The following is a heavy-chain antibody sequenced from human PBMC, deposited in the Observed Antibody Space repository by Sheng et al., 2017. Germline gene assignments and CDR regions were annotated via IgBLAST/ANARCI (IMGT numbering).Heavy chain of an antibody. J-gene: IGHJ4*02. CDR1: GFTFSNYW. D-gene: IGHD6-13*01. V-gene: IGHV3-7*01. Sequence: EVHLVESGGGLVQPGGSLRLSCAASGFTFSNYWMSWVRQAPGKGLEWVANIKQDGSEKYYVDSVKGRFTISRDNAKNSLYLQMNTLRAEDTAVYYCARAWAAVATAVPPLHYWGQGTLVTVSS. CDR2: IKQDGSEK. CDR3: ARAWAAVATAVPPLHY.